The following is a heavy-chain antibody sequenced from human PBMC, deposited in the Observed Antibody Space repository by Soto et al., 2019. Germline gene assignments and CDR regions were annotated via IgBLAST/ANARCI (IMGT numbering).Heavy chain of an antibody. CDR2: IHHTGSS. J-gene: IGHJ4*02. CDR1: AGSITNYY. Sequence: QVQLQESGPGLVKPSETLSLTCTVSAGSITNYYWNWIRQPPEKGLEWIGFIHHTGSSMSNPSLRSRLTMSVDTTEGQISLNLRAVTAADTAVYSCAKWNEMKRSFDDWGQGILVTVSS. V-gene: IGHV4-59*01. D-gene: IGHD1-1*01. CDR3: AKWNEMKRSFDD.